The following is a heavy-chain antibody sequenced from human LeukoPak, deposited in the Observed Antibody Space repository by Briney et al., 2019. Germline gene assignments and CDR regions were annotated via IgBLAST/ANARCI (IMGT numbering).Heavy chain of an antibody. Sequence: GGSLRLSCAASGFTFSSYTLIWVRQAPGKGLEWVSCISSSSSYKEYADSVKGRFTISRDNAKNSLFLQMNSLRAEDTAVYYCASGRGYWGRGTRVTVSS. CDR1: GFTFSSYT. D-gene: IGHD3-10*01. V-gene: IGHV3-21*01. J-gene: IGHJ4*02. CDR2: ISSSSSYK. CDR3: ASGRGY.